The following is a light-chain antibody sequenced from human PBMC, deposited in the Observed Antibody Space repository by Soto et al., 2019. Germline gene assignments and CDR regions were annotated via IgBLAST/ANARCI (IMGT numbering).Light chain of an antibody. J-gene: IGKJ5*01. Sequence: DIHMTQSPSTLSASVGNIFTITCRASQSLSSWLAWYQQKPGKDPKLPIYDVSSLESGVPSRSSGSGSGTESTLTISSLQPDDFATYSCQQYNRYSLTFGQGTRLEI. CDR3: QQYNRYSLT. CDR2: DVS. CDR1: QSLSSW. V-gene: IGKV1-5*01.